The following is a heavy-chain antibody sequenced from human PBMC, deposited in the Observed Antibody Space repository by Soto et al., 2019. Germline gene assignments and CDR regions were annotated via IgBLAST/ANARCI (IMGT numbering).Heavy chain of an antibody. CDR3: AKGIAIGLVNSNLDY. CDR1: GYTFSNYA. D-gene: IGHD2-8*02. J-gene: IGHJ4*02. Sequence: EVQLLESGGGLVQPGGSLRLSCAASGYTFSNYAMSWVRQAPGKGLEWVSGISGGGGSTYYADSVRGRFTISRDNSKNTLYLQMDILRAEDTAVYYCAKGIAIGLVNSNLDYRGQGTLVTVSS. CDR2: ISGGGGST. V-gene: IGHV3-23*01.